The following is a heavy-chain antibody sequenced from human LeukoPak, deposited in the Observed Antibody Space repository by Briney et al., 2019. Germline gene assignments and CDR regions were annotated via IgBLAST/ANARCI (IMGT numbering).Heavy chain of an antibody. J-gene: IGHJ4*02. CDR3: ARVGNHQSKNGISYYFDY. CDR2: INPSGGST. D-gene: IGHD6-6*01. CDR1: GYTFTSYY. V-gene: IGHV1-46*01. Sequence: GASVKVSCKASGYTFTSYYMHWVRQAPGQGLEWMGIINPSGGSTSYAQKFQGRVTMTRDTSTSTVYMELSSLRSEDTAVYYCARVGNHQSKNGISYYFDYWGQGTLVTVSS.